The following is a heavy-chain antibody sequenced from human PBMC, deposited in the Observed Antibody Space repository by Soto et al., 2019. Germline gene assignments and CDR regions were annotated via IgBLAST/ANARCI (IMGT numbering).Heavy chain of an antibody. CDR3: ARTDRRGDYFDY. Sequence: SGPTLVNPTQTLTLTCTFSGFSLSTRGMCVSWLRQPPGKALEGLARIDWDNDKYYSTSLKTILTVSKDTSKNQVGLTMTNLDPVDTATYYCARTDRRGDYFDYWGQGILVTVSS. CDR2: IDWDNDK. D-gene: IGHD3-10*01. CDR1: GFSLSTRGMC. J-gene: IGHJ4*02. V-gene: IGHV2-70*11.